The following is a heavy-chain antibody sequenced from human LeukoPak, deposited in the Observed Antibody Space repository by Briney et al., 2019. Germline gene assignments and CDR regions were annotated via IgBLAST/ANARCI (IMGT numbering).Heavy chain of an antibody. D-gene: IGHD3-3*01. J-gene: IGHJ5*02. CDR3: ASLADTSDYCVDP. V-gene: IGHV1-69*04. CDR2: INPMFCIA. CDR1: GGTFSSYA. Sequence: SVKVSCKASGGTFSSYAIRCVPHAPAQGLEWMGSINPMFCIANYAQNFKGRVTITADKSTSTAYVELSSLTSDDTAVYYCASLADTSDYCVDPWGQGTMVTVSS.